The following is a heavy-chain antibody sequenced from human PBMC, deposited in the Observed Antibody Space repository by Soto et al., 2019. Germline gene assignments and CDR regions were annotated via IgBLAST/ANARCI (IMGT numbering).Heavy chain of an antibody. CDR2: IYYSGST. V-gene: IGHV4-31*03. J-gene: IGHJ5*02. CDR3: ARVRRDFCWFDP. Sequence: QVQLQESGPGLVKPSQTLSLTCTVSGGSISSGGYYWSWIRQHPGKGLEWIGYIYYSGSTYYTPSLKRRVTISVDTSKNQFSLKLSSVTAADTAVYYCARVRRDFCWFDPWGQGTLVTVSS. D-gene: IGHD3-3*01. CDR1: GGSISSGGYY.